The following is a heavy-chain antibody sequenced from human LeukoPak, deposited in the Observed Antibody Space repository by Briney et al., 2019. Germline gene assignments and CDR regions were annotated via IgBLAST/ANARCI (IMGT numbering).Heavy chain of an antibody. Sequence: SETLSLTCTVSGGSISSYYWSWIRQPAGKGLEWIGRIYTSGSTNYNPSLKSRVTISVDTSKNQCSLSMRSVTAADSAVYYCATGGNIAVAGVLHWGQGALVTVSS. CDR1: GGSISSYY. CDR2: IYTSGST. CDR3: ATGGNIAVAGVLH. D-gene: IGHD6-19*01. J-gene: IGHJ4*02. V-gene: IGHV4-4*07.